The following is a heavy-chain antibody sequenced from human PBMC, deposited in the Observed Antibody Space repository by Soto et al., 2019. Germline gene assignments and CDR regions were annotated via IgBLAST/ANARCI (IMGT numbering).Heavy chain of an antibody. CDR1: GFTFSNHW. CDR3: ARARGLDS. Sequence: GGSLRLSCAASGFTFSNHWMTWVRQAPGKGLEWVANIKEDGSEKYYVDSVKGRFTISRDNAKNSLYLEMNSLRAEDTAVYYCARARGLDSWGRGTLVTVSS. V-gene: IGHV3-7*03. CDR2: IKEDGSEK. J-gene: IGHJ5*01.